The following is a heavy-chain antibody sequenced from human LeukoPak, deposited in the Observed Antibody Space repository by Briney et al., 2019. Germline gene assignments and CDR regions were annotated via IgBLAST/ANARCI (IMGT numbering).Heavy chain of an antibody. D-gene: IGHD3-22*01. V-gene: IGHV1-69*04. CDR3: AGVDMYYYDSSGTYAFDI. J-gene: IGHJ3*02. CDR1: GYTFTGYY. CDR2: IIPILGIA. Sequence: SVKVSCKASGYTFTGYYMHWVRQAPGQGLEWMGRIIPILGIANYAQKFQGRVTITADKSTSTAYMELSSLRSEDTAVYYCAGVDMYYYDSSGTYAFDIWGQGTMVTVSS.